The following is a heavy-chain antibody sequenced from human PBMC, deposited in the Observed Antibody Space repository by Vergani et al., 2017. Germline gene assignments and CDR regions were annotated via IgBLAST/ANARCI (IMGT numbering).Heavy chain of an antibody. D-gene: IGHD1-1*01. CDR2: IYPADSDT. J-gene: IGHJ4*02. CDR3: ARHTTYTDS. V-gene: IGHV5-51*01. Sequence: EVELVQSGPEMRKPGESLKIFCKGSEYSFGNYWMGWVRHVPGKGLEWMGIIYPADSDTRYSPSFQGQVTITADKSISTAFLQWDSLKASDTALYYCARHTTYTDSWGQGTLVTVSS. CDR1: EYSFGNYW.